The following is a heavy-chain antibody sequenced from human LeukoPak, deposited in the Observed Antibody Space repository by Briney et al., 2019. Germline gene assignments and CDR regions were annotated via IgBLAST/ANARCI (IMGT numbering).Heavy chain of an antibody. Sequence: PSETLSLTCAVYGGSFSGYYWSWIRQPPGKGLEWIGEINHSGSTNYNPSLKSRVTISVDTSKNQFSLKLSSVTAADTAVYYCASSQSGSSDFDYWGQGTLVTVSS. CDR1: GGSFSGYY. D-gene: IGHD2-15*01. J-gene: IGHJ4*02. CDR2: INHSGST. CDR3: ASSQSGSSDFDY. V-gene: IGHV4-34*01.